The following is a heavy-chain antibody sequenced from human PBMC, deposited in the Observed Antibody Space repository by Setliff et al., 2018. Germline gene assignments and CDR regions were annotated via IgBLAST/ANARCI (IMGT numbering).Heavy chain of an antibody. D-gene: IGHD2-2*01. V-gene: IGHV1-3*01. CDR3: ASLGYCSSTSCWPYYYYGMDV. J-gene: IGHJ6*02. CDR1: GYTFTSYA. Sequence: ASVKVSCKASGYTFTSYAMHWVRQAPGQRLEWMGWIDAGNGNTKYSQKFQGRVTITRDTSASTAYMELSSLRSEDTAVYYCASLGYCSSTSCWPYYYYGMDVWGQGTTVTVSS. CDR2: IDAGNGNT.